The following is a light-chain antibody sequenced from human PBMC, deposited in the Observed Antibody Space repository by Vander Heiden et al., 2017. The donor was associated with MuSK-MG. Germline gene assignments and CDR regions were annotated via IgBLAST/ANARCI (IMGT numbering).Light chain of an antibody. CDR2: EVI. V-gene: IGLV2-23*02. J-gene: IGLJ2*01. CDR3: CSYAGTSTFLV. CDR1: SSDVGSYNL. Sequence: QSALTQPASVSGSPGQSLTISCAGTSSDVGSYNLVSWYQQHPGKAPKLMIYEVIKRPSGVSDRFSGSKSGNTASLTISGLQAEDEADYFCCSYAGTSTFLVFGGGTKLTIL.